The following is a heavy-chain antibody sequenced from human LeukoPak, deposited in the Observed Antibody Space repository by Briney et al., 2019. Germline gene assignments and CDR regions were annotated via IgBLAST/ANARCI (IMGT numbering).Heavy chain of an antibody. CDR2: INSDGSST. CDR1: GFTSSSYW. Sequence: GGSLRLSCAASGFTSSSYWMHWVRQAPGKGLVWVSRINSDGSSTSYADSVKGRFTISRDNAKNTLYLQMNSLRAEDTAVYYCARDCSGGSCFDYWGQGTLVTVSS. V-gene: IGHV3-74*01. J-gene: IGHJ4*02. D-gene: IGHD2-15*01. CDR3: ARDCSGGSCFDY.